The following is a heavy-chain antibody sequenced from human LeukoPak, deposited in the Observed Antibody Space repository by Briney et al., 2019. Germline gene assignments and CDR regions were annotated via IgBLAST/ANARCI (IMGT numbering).Heavy chain of an antibody. CDR1: GGSITDYY. CDR3: ARDLKLDGSSGYYAFDI. CDR2: DYYSGSS. D-gene: IGHD3-22*01. Sequence: PSETLSLTCTVSGGSITDYYWGRIRQPPGKGLEWIGYDYYSGSSNYNPSLKSRVTISVDTSKNQFSLKMSSVTAADTAVYYCARDLKLDGSSGYYAFDIWGQGTMVTVSS. J-gene: IGHJ3*02. V-gene: IGHV4-59*01.